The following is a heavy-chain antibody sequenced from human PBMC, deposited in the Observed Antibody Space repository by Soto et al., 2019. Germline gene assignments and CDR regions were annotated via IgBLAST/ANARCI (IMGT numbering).Heavy chain of an antibody. CDR3: ARDGFWSERSRVRGMDV. V-gene: IGHV3-53*02. D-gene: IGHD3-3*01. CDR2: IYSGGST. J-gene: IGHJ6*02. CDR1: GFTVSSNY. Sequence: EVQLVETGGGLIQPGGSLRLSCAASGFTVSSNYMSWVRQAPGKGLEWVSVIYSGGSTYYADSVKGRFTISRDNSKNTLYLQMNSLRAEDTAVYYCARDGFWSERSRVRGMDVWGQGTTVTVSS.